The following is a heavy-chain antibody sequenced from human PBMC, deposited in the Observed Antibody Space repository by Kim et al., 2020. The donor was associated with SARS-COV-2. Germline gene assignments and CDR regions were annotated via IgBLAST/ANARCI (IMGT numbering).Heavy chain of an antibody. Sequence: TYSPSSLQGRFTISRENAQISLYLQMNSLGAGDTAVYYCASASSWYYFDSWGQGTLVTVSS. CDR3: ASASSWYYFDS. D-gene: IGHD6-13*01. V-gene: IGHV3-13*01. CDR2: T. J-gene: IGHJ4*02.